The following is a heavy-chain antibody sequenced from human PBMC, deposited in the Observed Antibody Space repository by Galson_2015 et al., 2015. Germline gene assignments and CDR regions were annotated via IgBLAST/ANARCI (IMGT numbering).Heavy chain of an antibody. J-gene: IGHJ6*02. CDR3: ARGGGSGIILMVYAMGGYGMDV. CDR2: MNPNSGNT. V-gene: IGHV1-8*01. D-gene: IGHD2-8*01. CDR1: GYTFTSYD. Sequence: SVKVSCKASGYTFTSYDINWVRPATGQGLEWMGWMNPNSGNTGYAQKFQGRVTMTRNTSISTAYMELSSLRSEDTAVYYCARGGGSGIILMVYAMGGYGMDVWGQGTTVTVSS.